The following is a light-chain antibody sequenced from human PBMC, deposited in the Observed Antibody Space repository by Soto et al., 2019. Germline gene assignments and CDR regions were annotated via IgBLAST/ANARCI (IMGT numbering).Light chain of an antibody. CDR1: QSISSW. CDR2: DAP. J-gene: IGKJ4*01. V-gene: IGKV1-5*01. Sequence: DIQMTQSPSTLSASVGDRVTITCRASQSISSWLAWYQQKPGKAPKLLIYDAPSLESGVPSRFSGSGSGTEFTLTISSLQPDDFATYYCQQYNSYSPAFGGGTKVDI. CDR3: QQYNSYSPA.